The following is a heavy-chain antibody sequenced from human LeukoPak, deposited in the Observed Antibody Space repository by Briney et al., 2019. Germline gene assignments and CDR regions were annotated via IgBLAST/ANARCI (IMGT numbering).Heavy chain of an antibody. CDR2: IYYSGST. D-gene: IGHD6-13*01. V-gene: IGHV4-59*01. CDR1: GGSISSYY. CDR3: AREGAAAEGFDY. J-gene: IGHJ4*02. Sequence: PSETLSLTCTVSGGSISSYYWSWIRQPPGKGLEWIGYIYYSGSTNYNPSLKSRVTISVDTSKNQFSLKLSSVTAADTAVYYCAREGAAAEGFDYWGQGTLVTVPS.